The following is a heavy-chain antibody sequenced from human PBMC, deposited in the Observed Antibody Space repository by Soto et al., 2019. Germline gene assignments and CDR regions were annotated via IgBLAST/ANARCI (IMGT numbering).Heavy chain of an antibody. J-gene: IGHJ5*02. CDR1: GCSISSYY. CDR2: IYYEST. CDR3: AMAYYDTSGYSLDP. V-gene: IGHV4-59*01. D-gene: IGHD3-22*01. Sequence: QLQLQESGPGLVKPSETLSLTCIVSGCSISSYYWSWIRQPPGKGLEWIGYIYYESTNSNPSLKSRVIISVDRFRNQFSLRLSSVTVSGTAVYYCAMAYYDTSGYSLDPWGQGTMVTVSS.